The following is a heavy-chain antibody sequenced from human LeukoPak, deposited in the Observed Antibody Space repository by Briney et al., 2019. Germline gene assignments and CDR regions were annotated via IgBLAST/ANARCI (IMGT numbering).Heavy chain of an antibody. CDR3: ARDRVGGLDY. J-gene: IGHJ4*02. V-gene: IGHV3-21*01. Sequence: GGSLRLSCAASGFTFSSYSMNWVRQAPGKGLEWVSSISTSSSYIYYADSVKGRFTISRDNAKNTLYLQMNSLRAEDTAVYYCARDRVGGLDYWGQGTLVTVSS. CDR1: GFTFSSYS. D-gene: IGHD1-26*01. CDR2: ISTSSSYI.